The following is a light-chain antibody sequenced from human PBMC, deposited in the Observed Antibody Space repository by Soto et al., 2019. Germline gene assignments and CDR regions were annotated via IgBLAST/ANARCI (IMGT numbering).Light chain of an antibody. CDR1: QSVSSN. CDR3: QPYDNWPLT. CDR2: GAY. V-gene: IGKV3-15*01. J-gene: IGKJ4*01. Sequence: ELVLTQYPGTLSLSPGERSTLSCMASQSVSSNLAWYQQKPGQAPRLLIYGAYTRATGIPARFSGSGSGTEFTLTISSLQSEDFAVYYCQPYDNWPLTVGGGTQVEIK.